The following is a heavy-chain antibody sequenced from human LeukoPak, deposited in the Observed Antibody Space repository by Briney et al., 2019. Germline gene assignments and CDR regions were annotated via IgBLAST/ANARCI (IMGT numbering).Heavy chain of an antibody. Sequence: SETLSLTCAVYGGSFSGYYWSWIRQPPGKGLEWIGEINHSGSTNYNPSLKSRVTISVDTSKNQFSLKLSSVTAADTAVYYCARNLYSSSFRRFDPWGQGTLVTVSS. J-gene: IGHJ5*02. V-gene: IGHV4-34*01. CDR1: GGSFSGYY. CDR3: ARNLYSSSFRRFDP. CDR2: INHSGST. D-gene: IGHD6-6*01.